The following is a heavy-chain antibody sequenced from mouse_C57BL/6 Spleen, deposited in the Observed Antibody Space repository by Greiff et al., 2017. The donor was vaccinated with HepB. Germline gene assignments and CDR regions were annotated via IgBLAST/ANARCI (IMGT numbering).Heavy chain of an antibody. CDR1: GYTFTSYG. CDR3: ARGLDPPRWYFDV. Sequence: VQLQQSGAELARPGASVKLSCKASGYTFTSYGISWVKQRTGQGLEWIGEIYPRSGNTYYNEQFKGKATLTADKSSSTAYMELRSLTSEDSAFYCCARGLDPPRWYFDVWGTGTTVTVSS. D-gene: IGHD2-4*01. V-gene: IGHV1-81*01. J-gene: IGHJ1*03. CDR2: IYPRSGNT.